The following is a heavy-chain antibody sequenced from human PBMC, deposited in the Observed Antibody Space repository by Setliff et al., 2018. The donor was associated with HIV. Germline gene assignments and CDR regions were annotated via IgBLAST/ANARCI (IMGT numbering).Heavy chain of an antibody. V-gene: IGHV3-74*01. CDR1: GFTFDSSHW. CDR2: IDADGSST. D-gene: IGHD1-20*01. J-gene: IGHJ4*02. Sequence: PGGSLRLSCAASGFTFDSSHWMHWVRQVPGKGLMWVSHIDADGSSTSYADSVKGRFTMSRDNAKNTLYLQMNSLRAEDTAVYYCAKQGSGITGTYFDYWGQGTLVTVSS. CDR3: AKQGSGITGTYFDY.